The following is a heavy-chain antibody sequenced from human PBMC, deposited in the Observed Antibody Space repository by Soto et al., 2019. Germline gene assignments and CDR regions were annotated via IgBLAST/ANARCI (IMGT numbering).Heavy chain of an antibody. CDR1: GFSLSSSGVG. D-gene: IGHD3-16*01. Sequence: QITLKESGPTLVKPTQTLTLTCTFSGFSLSSSGVGVGWVRQPPGKALEWLALIYGDDGERYTPSLKNRLTITKDTYKNQVALTMTNIDPVDTATYYCAHREGDDYVWGSYKDAFDVWGQGTMVTVSS. V-gene: IGHV2-5*02. CDR2: IYGDDGE. J-gene: IGHJ3*01. CDR3: AHREGDDYVWGSYKDAFDV.